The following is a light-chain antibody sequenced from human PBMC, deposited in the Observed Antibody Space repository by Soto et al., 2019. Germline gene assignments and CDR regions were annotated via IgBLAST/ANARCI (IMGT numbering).Light chain of an antibody. CDR1: QSVVDN. V-gene: IGKV3-15*01. CDR3: QQYDVWPPIT. Sequence: EVVLTQSPAALSVSPGDTATLSCRASQSVVDNLAWYQQRPGQSPRLLIYRATSRATGVPARFSGSGSGTEFTLTIRSLQSEDFAVYSCQQYDVWPPITFGQGTRLEFK. CDR2: RAT. J-gene: IGKJ5*01.